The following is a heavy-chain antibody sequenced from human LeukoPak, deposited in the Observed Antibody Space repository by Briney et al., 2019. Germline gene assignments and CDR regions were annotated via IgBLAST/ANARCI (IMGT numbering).Heavy chain of an antibody. D-gene: IGHD3-3*01. CDR2: INHSGST. CDR3: ARGPYYDFDAFDI. J-gene: IGHJ3*02. V-gene: IGHV4-34*01. CDR1: GGSFSGYY. Sequence: PSETLSLTCAVYGGSFSGYYWSWIRQPPGKGLEWIGEINHSGSTNYNPSLKSRVTISVDTSKSQFSLKLSSVTAADTAVYYCARGPYYDFDAFDIWGQGTMVTVSS.